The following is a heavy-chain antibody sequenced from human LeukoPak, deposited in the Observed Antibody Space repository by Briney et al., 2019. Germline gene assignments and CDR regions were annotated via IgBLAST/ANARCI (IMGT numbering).Heavy chain of an antibody. J-gene: IGHJ5*02. CDR1: GGTFSSYA. CDR3: ARDNSVRDEAWWFNP. Sequence: SVNVSCKASGGTFSSYAISWVRQAPGQGLEWMGGIIPIFGTANYAQKFQGRVTLTRDMSTSTDYLELSSLRSEDTAVYYCARDNSVRDEAWWFNPWGQGALVTVSS. CDR2: IIPIFGTA. V-gene: IGHV1-69*05. D-gene: IGHD5-24*01.